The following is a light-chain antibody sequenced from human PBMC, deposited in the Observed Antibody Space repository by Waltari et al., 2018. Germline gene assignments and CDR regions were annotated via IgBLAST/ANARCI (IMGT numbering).Light chain of an antibody. V-gene: IGLV1-44*01. CDR1: SSHIGRKS. Sequence: QSVLTQPPSASGTPGQRVTISCSGSSSHIGRKSVYWYQHLPGAAPKLLIYNNYQRPSGVPDRFSASKSGTSASLAISGLQSEDEADYYCATWDDSLNAWVFGGGTRLTVL. CDR3: ATWDDSLNAWV. J-gene: IGLJ3*02. CDR2: NNY.